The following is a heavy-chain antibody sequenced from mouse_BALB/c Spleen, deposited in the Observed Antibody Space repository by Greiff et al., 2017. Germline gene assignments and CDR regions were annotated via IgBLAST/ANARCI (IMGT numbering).Heavy chain of an antibody. J-gene: IGHJ4*01. D-gene: IGHD2-2*01. CDR1: GFTFSDYY. CDR3: AGYDVNYAMDY. CDR2: ISDGGSYT. Sequence: VQLQQSGGGLVKPGGSLKLSCAASGFTFSDYYMYWVRQTPEKRLEWVATISDGGSYTYYPDSVKGRFTISRDNAKNNLYLQMSSLKSEDTAMYYCAGYDVNYAMDYWGQGTSVTVSS. V-gene: IGHV5-4*02.